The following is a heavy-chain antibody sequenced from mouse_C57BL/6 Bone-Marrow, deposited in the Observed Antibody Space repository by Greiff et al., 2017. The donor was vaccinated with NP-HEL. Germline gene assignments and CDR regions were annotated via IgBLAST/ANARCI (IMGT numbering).Heavy chain of an antibody. CDR3: VSPSYYGSSYYCDY. CDR1: GYTFTSYW. Sequence: VQLQQPGTELVKPGASVKLSCKASGYTFTSYWMHWMKQRPGQGLEWIGNLNPSNGGTTYNEKFKSKATLTVDKSSSTAYMQLSSLTSEDSAVYYCVSPSYYGSSYYCDYWGQGTNRTVSS. V-gene: IGHV1-53*01. J-gene: IGHJ2*01. D-gene: IGHD1-1*01. CDR2: LNPSNGGT.